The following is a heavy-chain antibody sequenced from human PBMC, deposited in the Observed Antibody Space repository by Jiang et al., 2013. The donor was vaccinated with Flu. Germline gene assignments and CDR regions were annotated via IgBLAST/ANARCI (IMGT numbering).Heavy chain of an antibody. Sequence: KPTQTLTLTRTFSGFSLTTNKVGVGWIRQSPGKAPELLANIYWNDEKRFTPSLKSRLSIAKDTAKNQVVLTVTNMDPVDTATYFCVHPHSADYSYYDYWGQGILVTVSS. D-gene: IGHD1-26*01. CDR2: IYWNDEK. V-gene: IGHV2-5*01. CDR1: GFSLTTNKVG. J-gene: IGHJ4*02. CDR3: VHPHSADYSYYDY.